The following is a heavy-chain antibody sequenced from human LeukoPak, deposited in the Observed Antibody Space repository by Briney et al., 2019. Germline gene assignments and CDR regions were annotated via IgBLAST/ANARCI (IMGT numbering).Heavy chain of an antibody. Sequence: GSSLRLSCGASGFTFSRYGMHWVRQAPGKGLEWVALISNDAGNYYYADSVKGRFTISRDNSKNTLYLQMNSLRAEDTAVYFCAKDRRLYDILAPFDYWGQGNLVTVSS. D-gene: IGHD3-9*01. CDR3: AKDRRLYDILAPFDY. CDR1: GFTFSRYG. J-gene: IGHJ4*02. V-gene: IGHV3-30*18. CDR2: ISNDAGNY.